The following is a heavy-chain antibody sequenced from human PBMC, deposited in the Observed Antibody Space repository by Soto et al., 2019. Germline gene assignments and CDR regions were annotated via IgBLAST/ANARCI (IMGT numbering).Heavy chain of an antibody. V-gene: IGHV1-8*01. Sequence: QVQLVQSGAEVKKPGASVKDSCTGSGYTFRSYDIHWVRQATGQGLEWMGWVNPNTGNTGYAQKFQGRVTMTRDMSKSSAYMELNSLTSEDTAIYYCARAYGAGSFDFWGQGTLVSVSS. D-gene: IGHD3-10*01. J-gene: IGHJ5*01. CDR1: GYTFRSYD. CDR3: ARAYGAGSFDF. CDR2: VNPNTGNT.